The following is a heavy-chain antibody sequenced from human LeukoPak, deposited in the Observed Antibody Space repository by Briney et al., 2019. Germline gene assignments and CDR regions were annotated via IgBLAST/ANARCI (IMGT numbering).Heavy chain of an antibody. CDR3: ATLQGTMITFGGAMGT. CDR2: IKQDGSEK. Sequence: GGSLRLSCAASGFTFSSYWMSWVRQAPGKGLEWVANIKQDGSEKYYVDSVKGRFTISRDNAKNSLYLQMNSLRAEDTAVYYCATLQGTMITFGGAMGTWGQGTLVTVSS. D-gene: IGHD3-16*01. CDR1: GFTFSSYW. J-gene: IGHJ5*02. V-gene: IGHV3-7*03.